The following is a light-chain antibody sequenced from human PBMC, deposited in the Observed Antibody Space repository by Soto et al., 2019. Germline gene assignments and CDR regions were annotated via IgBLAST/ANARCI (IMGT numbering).Light chain of an antibody. J-gene: IGLJ3*02. CDR3: SSYTGRKAWV. Sequence: QSALTQPASVSGSPGQSITISCTGASSDVGGFDYVSWSQQHRGKAPKLLIYEVSNRPSGVSNRFSASKSGNTASLTISGLQPEDEADYYCSSYTGRKAWVFGGGTKVTVL. V-gene: IGLV2-14*01. CDR1: SSDVGGFDY. CDR2: EVS.